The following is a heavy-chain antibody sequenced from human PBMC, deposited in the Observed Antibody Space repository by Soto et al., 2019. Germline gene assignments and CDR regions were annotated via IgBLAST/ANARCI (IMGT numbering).Heavy chain of an antibody. J-gene: IGHJ6*01. Sequence: GVTLRLSCAASGFTFSSYSMNWVRQAPGKGLEWVSSISSSSSYIYYADSVKGRFTISRDSTKNTLYLQMNSLRAEDTAVYYWAIGLGPAPDCGMDGPGQGTTVTVSS. CDR3: AIGLGPAPDCGMDG. CDR1: GFTFSSYS. V-gene: IGHV3-21*04. D-gene: IGHD2-2*01. CDR2: ISSSSSYI.